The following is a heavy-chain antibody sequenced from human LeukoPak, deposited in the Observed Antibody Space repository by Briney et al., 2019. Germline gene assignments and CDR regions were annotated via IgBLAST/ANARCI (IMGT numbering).Heavy chain of an antibody. V-gene: IGHV4-34*01. Sequence: SETLSLTCAVYGGSFSGYYWSWIRQPPGKGLEWIGGINHSGSTNYNPSLKSRVTISVDTSKNQFSLKLSSVTAADTAVYYCARGGRRRDFDYWGQGTLVTVSS. J-gene: IGHJ4*02. CDR2: INHSGST. CDR3: ARGGRRRDFDY. D-gene: IGHD1-14*01. CDR1: GGSFSGYY.